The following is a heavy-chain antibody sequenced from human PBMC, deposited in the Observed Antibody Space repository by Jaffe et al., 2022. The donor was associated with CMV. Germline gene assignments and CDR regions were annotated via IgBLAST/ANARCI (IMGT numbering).Heavy chain of an antibody. CDR1: GFTFDDYA. CDR2: ISWNSGNI. Sequence: EVQLVESGGGLVQPGRSLRVSCVASGFTFDDYAMHWVRQAPGKGLEWVSGISWNSGNIGYADSVKGRFTISRDNAKNSLYLQMNSLRAEDTALYYCAKGAQLVLSHFDYWGQGTLVTVSS. V-gene: IGHV3-9*01. J-gene: IGHJ4*02. CDR3: AKGAQLVLSHFDY. D-gene: IGHD6-13*01.